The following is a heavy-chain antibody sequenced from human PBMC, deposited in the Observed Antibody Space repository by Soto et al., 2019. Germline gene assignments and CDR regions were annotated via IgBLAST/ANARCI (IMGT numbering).Heavy chain of an antibody. J-gene: IGHJ4*02. CDR2: ISYDGSNK. V-gene: IGHV3-30*18. Sequence: QVQLVESGGGVVQPGRSLRLSCAASGFTFSSYGMHWVRQAPGKGLEWVAVISYDGSNKYYADSVKGRFTISRDNSKNTLYLQMNSLRAEDTAVYYCAKDPRKGADYFDYWGQGTLVTVSS. D-gene: IGHD3-16*01. CDR3: AKDPRKGADYFDY. CDR1: GFTFSSYG.